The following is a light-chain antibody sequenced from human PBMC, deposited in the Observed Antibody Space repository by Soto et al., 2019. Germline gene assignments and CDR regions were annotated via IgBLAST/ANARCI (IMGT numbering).Light chain of an antibody. Sequence: VLTQSPVTLSLSPGERATLSCRASQSVSSPYLAWYQQKPGQPPRLLIYGASSRATDIPDRFVGSGSGTEFTLTIARLAPEDFAMYYCQQYGRSPFTFGPGTKVHF. CDR1: QSVSSPY. CDR2: GAS. CDR3: QQYGRSPFT. V-gene: IGKV3-20*01. J-gene: IGKJ3*01.